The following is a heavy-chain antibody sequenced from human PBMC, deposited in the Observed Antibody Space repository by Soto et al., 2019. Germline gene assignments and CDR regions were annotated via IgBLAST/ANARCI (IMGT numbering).Heavy chain of an antibody. CDR2: FYYSGYT. J-gene: IGHJ4*02. CDR1: GGSISSNNYC. CDR3: ARHPRPPDYSFDY. V-gene: IGHV4-39*01. Sequence: KPSETLSLTCSVSGGSISSNNYCWAWIRQPPGKGLEWIGSFYYSGYTEYNPSLKSRVTIIVDTSKNQFSLKLNSVTAADTAVYYCARHPRPPDYSFDYWGQGALVTVSS. D-gene: IGHD4-4*01.